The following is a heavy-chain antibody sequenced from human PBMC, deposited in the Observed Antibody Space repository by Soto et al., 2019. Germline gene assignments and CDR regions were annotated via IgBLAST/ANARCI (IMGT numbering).Heavy chain of an antibody. CDR2: IYYTGST. Sequence: SETLSLTCTVSGDSIRSAGHYWSWIRQHPGKGLERIGYIYYTGSTYYNPSLKSRVSISLDTSQNQFSLKLTSVTAADTAVYYCARSGASGIIITSKWFDPWGQGTLVTVSS. CDR1: GDSIRSAGHY. D-gene: IGHD1-1*01. J-gene: IGHJ5*02. CDR3: ARSGASGIIITSKWFDP. V-gene: IGHV4-31*03.